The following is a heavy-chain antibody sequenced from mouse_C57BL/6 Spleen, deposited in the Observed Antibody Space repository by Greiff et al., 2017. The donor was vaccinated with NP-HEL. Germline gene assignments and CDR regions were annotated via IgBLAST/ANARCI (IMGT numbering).Heavy chain of an antibody. Sequence: EVKLMESGGGLVKPGGSLKLSCAASGFTFSSYTMSWVRQTPGKRLEWVAIISGCGGNTYYPDSVKGRFTFSSDNAKNTLYLQMRSLRSEDTALYYCARQRGGNYGSSYGFAYWGQGTLVTVSA. CDR2: ISGCGGNT. J-gene: IGHJ3*01. CDR1: GFTFSSYT. D-gene: IGHD1-1*01. CDR3: ARQRGGNYGSSYGFAY. V-gene: IGHV5-9*01.